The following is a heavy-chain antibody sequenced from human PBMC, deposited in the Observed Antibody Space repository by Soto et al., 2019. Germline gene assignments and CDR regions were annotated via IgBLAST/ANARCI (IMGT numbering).Heavy chain of an antibody. CDR2: ISSSSSYI. CDR1: GFTFSSYS. V-gene: IGHV3-21*01. CDR3: ATLGGYCSSTSCYWPYYYMDV. Sequence: VQLVESGGGLVKPGGSLRLSCAASGFTFSSYSMNWVRQAPGKGLEWVSSISSSSSYIYYADSVKGRFTISRDNAKNSLYLQMNSLRAEDTAVYYCATLGGYCSSTSCYWPYYYMDVWGKGTTVTVSS. D-gene: IGHD2-2*01. J-gene: IGHJ6*03.